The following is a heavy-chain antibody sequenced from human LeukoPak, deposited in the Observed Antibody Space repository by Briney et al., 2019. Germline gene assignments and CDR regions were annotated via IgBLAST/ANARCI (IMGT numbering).Heavy chain of an antibody. Sequence: GGSLRLSCAASGFTFSSYGMHWVRLAPGKGLEWVAFIRYDGSNKYYADSVKGRFTISRDNSKNTLYLQMNSLRAEDTAVYYCAKDRDVAAAGTLRMIHWGQRTLVTVSS. D-gene: IGHD6-13*01. CDR1: GFTFSSYG. CDR2: IRYDGSNK. CDR3: AKDRDVAAAGTLRMIH. J-gene: IGHJ4*02. V-gene: IGHV3-30*02.